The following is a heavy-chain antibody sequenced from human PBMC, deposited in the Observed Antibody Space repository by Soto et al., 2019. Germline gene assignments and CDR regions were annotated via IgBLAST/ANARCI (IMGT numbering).Heavy chain of an antibody. V-gene: IGHV1-69*12. D-gene: IGHD5-12*01. CDR1: GGTFSSYA. CDR2: VIPIFGTS. Sequence: QVQLVQSGAEVKKPGSSVKVSCKASGGTFSSYAISWVRQAPGQGLEWMGGVIPIFGTSNYAQKFQGRVAITADETTSETYMELSSLRSEDTGVYYWARGPRRGYRGYDNTYGMDAWGQGTTVTVSS. J-gene: IGHJ6*02. CDR3: ARGPRRGYRGYDNTYGMDA.